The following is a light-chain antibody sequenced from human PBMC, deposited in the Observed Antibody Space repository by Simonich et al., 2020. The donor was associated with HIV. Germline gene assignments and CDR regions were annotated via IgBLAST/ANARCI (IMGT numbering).Light chain of an antibody. CDR2: AAS. V-gene: IGKV1-39*01. J-gene: IGKJ4*01. Sequence: DIQMTQSPSSLSASVGDRVTITCRASQSISSYVNWYQQKPGKAPKLLIYAASSLQIGVPSRFSGSGSGTDFTLTISSLQPEDFATYYCQQSYSTPLTFGGGTKVEIK. CDR3: QQSYSTPLT. CDR1: QSISSY.